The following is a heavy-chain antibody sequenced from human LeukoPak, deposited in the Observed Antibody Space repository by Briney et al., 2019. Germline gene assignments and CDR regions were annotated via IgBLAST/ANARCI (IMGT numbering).Heavy chain of an antibody. CDR3: ARVGYYDSSGYYPSSYYYYGMDV. Sequence: GASVKVSCKASGYTFTSYGISWVRQAPGQGLEWMGWISAYNGNTNYAQKLQGRVTMTTDTSTSTAYMELSSLRSEDTAVYYCARVGYYDSSGYYPSSYYYYGMDVWGQGTTVTVSS. CDR1: GYTFTSYG. CDR2: ISAYNGNT. D-gene: IGHD3-22*01. V-gene: IGHV1-18*01. J-gene: IGHJ6*02.